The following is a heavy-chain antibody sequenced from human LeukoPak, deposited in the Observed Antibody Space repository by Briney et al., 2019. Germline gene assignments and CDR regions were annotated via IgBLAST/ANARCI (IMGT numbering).Heavy chain of an antibody. CDR1: GFTSGICA. J-gene: IGHJ4*02. Sequence: QSGGSLRLSCAASGFTSGICAVSWVRQAPGKGLEWVSAFSGGGDSYYADSVKGRFTISRDNSKKILYLQMNSLRAEDTAVYYCGKEVERHFDLKYWGQGTLVTVSS. CDR3: GKEVERHFDLKY. V-gene: IGHV3-23*01. CDR2: FSGGGDS.